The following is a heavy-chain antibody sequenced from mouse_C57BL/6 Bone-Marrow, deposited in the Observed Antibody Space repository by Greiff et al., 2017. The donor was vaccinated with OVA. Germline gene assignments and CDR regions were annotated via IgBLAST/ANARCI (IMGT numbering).Heavy chain of an antibody. D-gene: IGHD1-1*01. CDR1: GYTFTSYG. CDR3: ARDTAIVVASYFDY. CDR2: IYPRSGNT. J-gene: IGHJ2*01. Sequence: QVQLQQSGAELARPGASVKLSCKASGYTFTSYGISWVKQRTGQGLEWIGEIYPRSGNTYYNEKFKGKATLTADKSSSTAYMELRSLTSEDSAVYFGARDTAIVVASYFDYWGQGTALTVSA. V-gene: IGHV1-81*01.